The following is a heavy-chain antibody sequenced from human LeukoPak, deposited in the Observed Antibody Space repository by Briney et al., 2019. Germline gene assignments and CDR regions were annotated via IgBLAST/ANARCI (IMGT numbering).Heavy chain of an antibody. Sequence: GGSLRLSCVASGFTFSRFEMNWVRQAPGKWLEWISHISTGTYIAYTDSVKGRFTISRDNAKNSLFLQMNSLRAEDTAVYYCARDHHRRLYDSQARNTFDIWGQGTMVTVSS. V-gene: IGHV3-48*03. CDR2: ISTGTYI. CDR1: GFTFSRFE. D-gene: IGHD3-22*01. J-gene: IGHJ3*02. CDR3: ARDHHRRLYDSQARNTFDI.